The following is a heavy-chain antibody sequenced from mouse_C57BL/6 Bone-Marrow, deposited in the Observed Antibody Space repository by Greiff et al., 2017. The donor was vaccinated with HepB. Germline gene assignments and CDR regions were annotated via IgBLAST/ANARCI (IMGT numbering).Heavy chain of an antibody. J-gene: IGHJ2*01. V-gene: IGHV1-82*01. CDR1: GFAFSSYG. CDR3: ARSKGDS. CDR2: IYHGDSYT. Sequence: QVQLEQSGRGLVKPGASLKLSCEASGFAFSSYGMNWVQQSPGKGLEWIARIYHGDSYTNYNGKVKGKSTLTRDKSNNTLYLQLSNLTSEDSAMYFCARSKGDSRGQGTPLTVSS. D-gene: IGHD1-3*01.